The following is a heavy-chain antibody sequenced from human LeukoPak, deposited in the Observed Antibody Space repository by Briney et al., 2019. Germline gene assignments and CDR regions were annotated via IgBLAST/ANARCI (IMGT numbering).Heavy chain of an antibody. CDR2: IYTSGNT. V-gene: IGHV4-4*07. CDR3: ARDPYRTRRAFDI. J-gene: IGHJ3*02. Sequence: SETLSLTCTVSGGPISSYYWSWIRQPPGNGLEGIGRIYTSGNTNYNPSLKSRVTMSVDTSKNQFSLKLSSVTAADTAVYYCARDPYRTRRAFDIWGQGTMVTVSS. CDR1: GGPISSYY. D-gene: IGHD2-2*01.